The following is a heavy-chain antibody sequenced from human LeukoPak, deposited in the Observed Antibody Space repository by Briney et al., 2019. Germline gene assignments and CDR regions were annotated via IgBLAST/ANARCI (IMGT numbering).Heavy chain of an antibody. D-gene: IGHD3-22*01. J-gene: IGHJ3*02. CDR2: IYTSGST. Sequence: SETLSLTCTVSGYSISSGYYWGWIRQPAGKGLEWIGRIYTSGSTNYNPSPKSRVTMSVDTSKNQFSLKLSSVTAADTAVYYCARDDSSYDSSGYYWGDAFDIWGQGTMVTVSS. V-gene: IGHV4-4*07. CDR3: ARDDSSYDSSGYYWGDAFDI. CDR1: GYSISSGYY.